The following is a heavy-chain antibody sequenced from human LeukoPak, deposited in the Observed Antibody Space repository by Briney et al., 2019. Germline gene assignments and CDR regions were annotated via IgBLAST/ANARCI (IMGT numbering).Heavy chain of an antibody. CDR2: ISYDGSNK. D-gene: IGHD5-12*01. CDR3: AKLSRGYSGYGGGDY. CDR1: GFTFSSYG. Sequence: GGSLRLSCAASGFTFSSYGMHWVRQAPGKGLEWVAVISYDGSNKYYADSVKGRFTISRDNSKNTLYLQMNSLRAEDTAVYYCAKLSRGYSGYGGGDYWGQGTLSPSPQ. V-gene: IGHV3-30*18. J-gene: IGHJ4*02.